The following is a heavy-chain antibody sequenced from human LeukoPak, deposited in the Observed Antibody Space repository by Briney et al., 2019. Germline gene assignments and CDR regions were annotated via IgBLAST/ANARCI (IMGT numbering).Heavy chain of an antibody. D-gene: IGHD1-26*01. V-gene: IGHV3-30-3*01. J-gene: IGHJ5*02. CDR3: ARPYSGSYYWFDP. Sequence: GGSLRLSCAASGFTFSSYAMHWVRQAPGKGLEWVAVISYDGSNKYYADSVKGRFTISRDNAKNSLYLQMNSLRAEDTAVYYCARPYSGSYYWFDPWGQGTLVTVSS. CDR1: GFTFSSYA. CDR2: ISYDGSNK.